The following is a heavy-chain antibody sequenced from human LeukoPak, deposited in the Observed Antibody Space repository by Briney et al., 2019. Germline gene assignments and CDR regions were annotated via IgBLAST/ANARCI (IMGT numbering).Heavy chain of an antibody. CDR3: ARGGIAAAGMLDYYSGMDV. Sequence: GGSLRLSCAASGFTVSSNYMSWVRRAPGEGLEWVSVIYSGGSTYYADSVKGRFTISRHNSKNTLYLQMNSLTAEHTAVYYCARGGIAAAGMLDYYSGMDVWGQGTTVTVSS. CDR2: IYSGGST. V-gene: IGHV3-53*04. CDR1: GFTVSSNY. J-gene: IGHJ6*02. D-gene: IGHD6-13*01.